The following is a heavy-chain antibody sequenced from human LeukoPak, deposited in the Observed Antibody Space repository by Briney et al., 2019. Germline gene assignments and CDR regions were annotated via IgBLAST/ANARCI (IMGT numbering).Heavy chain of an antibody. CDR3: ARDPSSGWYENYYFDY. CDR2: INPNSGGT. CDR1: GYTFTGYY. D-gene: IGHD6-19*01. V-gene: IGHV1-2*04. J-gene: IGHJ4*02. Sequence: ASVKVSCKASGYTFTGYYMHWVRQAPGQGLEWMGWINPNSGGTNYAQKFQGWVTMTRDTSISTAYMELSRPRSDDTAVYYCARDPSSGWYENYYFDYWGQGTLVTVSS.